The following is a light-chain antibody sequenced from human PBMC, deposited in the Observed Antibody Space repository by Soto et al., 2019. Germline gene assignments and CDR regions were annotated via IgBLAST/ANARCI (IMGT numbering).Light chain of an antibody. Sequence: EIVLTQSPATLSLSPGERATLSCRASQSVSSYLAWYQQKPGQAPRLLIYDASNRATGIPARFSGSGSGTDVTLTISSLVPEDCAVYYCQQRSNWTPWTFGQGTKVEIK. J-gene: IGKJ1*01. CDR1: QSVSSY. V-gene: IGKV3-11*01. CDR2: DAS. CDR3: QQRSNWTPWT.